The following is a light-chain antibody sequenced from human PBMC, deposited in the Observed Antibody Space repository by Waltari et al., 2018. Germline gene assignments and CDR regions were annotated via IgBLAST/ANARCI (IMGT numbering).Light chain of an antibody. J-gene: IGKJ3*01. CDR2: DAS. Sequence: DIQMTQSPSSLSASVGDRVTITCQASQDISNYLNWYQQQPGKAPKLLIYDASNLETGVPSRLSGSGSGTDFTFTISSLQPEDIATYYCQQYDNLPVFGPGTKVDIK. CDR3: QQYDNLPV. CDR1: QDISNY. V-gene: IGKV1-33*01.